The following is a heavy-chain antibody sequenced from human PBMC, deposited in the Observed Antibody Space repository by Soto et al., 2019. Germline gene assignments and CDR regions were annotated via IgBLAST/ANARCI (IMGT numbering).Heavy chain of an antibody. Sequence: QLQLQESGPGLVKPSETLSLTCTVSGGSISFGSYYWGWIRQPPGKGLEWIGSIYYSGGTYYNPSLKSRVTISVDTSKNQFSLKVNSVTAADTAVYYCASTDTIAVYFGYWGQGTLVTVPS. CDR2: IYYSGGT. D-gene: IGHD6-19*01. CDR3: ASTDTIAVYFGY. CDR1: GGSISFGSYY. J-gene: IGHJ4*02. V-gene: IGHV4-39*01.